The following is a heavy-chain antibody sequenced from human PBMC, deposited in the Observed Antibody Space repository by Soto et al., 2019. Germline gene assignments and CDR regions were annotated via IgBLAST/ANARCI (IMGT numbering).Heavy chain of an antibody. CDR3: ARAAAWGEPDV. CDR1: GFTFSSYA. Sequence: EVQLVESGGGLVQPGGSLRLSCAASGFTFSSYAMHWVRQATGKGLEWVSAIGTAGDTYYPGSVKGRFTISRENAKNSLYLQMNSLRAGDTAVYYCARAAAWGEPDVWGQGTTVTVSS. J-gene: IGHJ6*02. V-gene: IGHV3-13*01. D-gene: IGHD7-27*01. CDR2: IGTAGDT.